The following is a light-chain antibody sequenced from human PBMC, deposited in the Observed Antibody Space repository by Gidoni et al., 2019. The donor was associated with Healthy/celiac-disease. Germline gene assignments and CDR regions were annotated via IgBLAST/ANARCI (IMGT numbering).Light chain of an antibody. Sequence: TPGQRVTISCSGSSSNIGSNTVNWYQQLPGTAPKLPIYSNNQRPSGVPDRFSGSKSGTSASLAISGLQSEDEADYYCAAWDDSLNGLYVFGTGTKVTVL. J-gene: IGLJ1*01. V-gene: IGLV1-44*01. CDR3: AAWDDSLNGLYV. CDR2: SNN. CDR1: SSNIGSNT.